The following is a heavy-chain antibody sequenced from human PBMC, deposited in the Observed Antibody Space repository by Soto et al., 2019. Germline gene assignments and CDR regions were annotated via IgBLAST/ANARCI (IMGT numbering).Heavy chain of an antibody. CDR3: ARGRYWLDY. V-gene: IGHV4-59*01. CDR1: GGSISDYY. J-gene: IGHJ4*02. D-gene: IGHD2-8*02. CDR2: IYYTGST. Sequence: QVQLQESGPGLMKPSETLSLTCTVSGGSISDYYWSWIRQPPGKGLEWIGYIYYTGSTNYNPSLKSRVTISVDTSKNHFTLILRSVTAADTAVYYCARGRYWLDYWGPGFLVTVSS.